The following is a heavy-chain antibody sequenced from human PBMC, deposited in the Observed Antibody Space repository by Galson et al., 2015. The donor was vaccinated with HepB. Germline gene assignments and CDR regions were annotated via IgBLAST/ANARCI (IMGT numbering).Heavy chain of an antibody. J-gene: IGHJ4*02. V-gene: IGHV1-18*01. CDR1: GYTFTSYG. CDR2: ISAYNGNT. CDR3: ARENGYYDSSLADYFDY. D-gene: IGHD3-22*01. Sequence: SVKVSCKASGYTFTSYGISWVRQAPGQGLEWMGWISAYNGNTNYAQKLQGRVTMTTDTSTSTAYMELRSLRSDDTAVYYCARENGYYDSSLADYFDYWGQGTLVTVSS.